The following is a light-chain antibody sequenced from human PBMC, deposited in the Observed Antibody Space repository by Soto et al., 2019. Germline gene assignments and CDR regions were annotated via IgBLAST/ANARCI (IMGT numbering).Light chain of an antibody. J-gene: IGLJ2*01. CDR2: GNN. Sequence: QSVLTQPPSASGTPGQRVTISCSGSSSNIGSYTVNWYQQFPGTAPKLLIYGNNQRPSGVPDRFSGSKSGTSASLAISGLQSDDEGDYYCAAWDDSLDGVVFGGGTQLNVL. V-gene: IGLV1-44*01. CDR1: SSNIGSYT. CDR3: AAWDDSLDGVV.